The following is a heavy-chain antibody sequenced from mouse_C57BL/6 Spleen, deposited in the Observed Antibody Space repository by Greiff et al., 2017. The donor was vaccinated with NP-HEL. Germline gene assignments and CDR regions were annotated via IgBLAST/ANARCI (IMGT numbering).Heavy chain of an antibody. CDR1: GYTFTSYW. J-gene: IGHJ2*01. D-gene: IGHD2-4*01. CDR3: AREASGVYDYERVFDY. V-gene: IGHV1-59*01. CDR2: IDPSDSYT. Sequence: VQLQQPGAELVRPGTSVKLSCKASGYTFTSYWMHWVKPRPGQGLEWIGVIDPSDSYTNYNQKFKGKATLTVDTSSSTAYMQLSSLTSEDSAVYYCAREASGVYDYERVFDYWGQGTTLTVSS.